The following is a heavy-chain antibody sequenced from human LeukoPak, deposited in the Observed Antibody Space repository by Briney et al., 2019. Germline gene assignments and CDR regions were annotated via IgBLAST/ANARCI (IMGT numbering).Heavy chain of an antibody. J-gene: IGHJ4*02. CDR1: GYSISSGYY. CDR2: IYHSGST. V-gene: IGHV4-38-2*02. Sequence: PSETLSLTCTVSGYSISSGYYWGWIRQPPGKGLEWIGSIYHSGSTYYNPSLKSRVTISVDTSKNQFSPKLSSVTAADTAVYYCARETRYSSSPGDYWGQGTLVTVSS. D-gene: IGHD6-6*01. CDR3: ARETRYSSSPGDY.